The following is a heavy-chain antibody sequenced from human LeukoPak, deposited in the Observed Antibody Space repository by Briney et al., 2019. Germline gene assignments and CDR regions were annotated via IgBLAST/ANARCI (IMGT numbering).Heavy chain of an antibody. CDR1: GGTSNSHA. D-gene: IGHD3-22*01. J-gene: IGHJ4*02. V-gene: IGHV1-69*04. CDR3: ATTNDGGGYQWGDFFDF. CDR2: IIPNLGTT. Sequence: GASVTVSCKASGGTSNSHAISWVRQAPGQGLEWMGRIIPNLGTTNRAQNFQDRVTLTADKSTNTAYMELTILTSDDTAVYYCATTNDGGGYQWGDFFDFWGQGTLVTVSS.